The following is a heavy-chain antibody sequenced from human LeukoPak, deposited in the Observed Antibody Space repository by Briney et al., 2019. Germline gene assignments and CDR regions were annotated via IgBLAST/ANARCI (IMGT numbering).Heavy chain of an antibody. J-gene: IGHJ4*02. CDR1: GFTFNTYA. Sequence: PGGSLRLSCAASGFTFNTYAMSWVRQAPGKGLEWVSGINNVGGGTYYPDSVKGRFTISRDNSKNTLSLQMNGLRAEDTAVYYCAKEGVLRYFDFDYWGQGTLVTVSS. D-gene: IGHD3-9*01. CDR3: AKEGVLRYFDFDY. CDR2: INNVGGGT. V-gene: IGHV3-23*01.